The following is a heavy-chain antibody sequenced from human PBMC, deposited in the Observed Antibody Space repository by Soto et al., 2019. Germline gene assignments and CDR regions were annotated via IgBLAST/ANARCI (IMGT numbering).Heavy chain of an antibody. CDR1: GFIFSSYG. V-gene: IGHV3-30*18. J-gene: IGHJ6*02. CDR2: ISYDGSNK. D-gene: IGHD2-15*01. CDR3: AKDGGGGSCSGGTCYPIDYYYFGMDV. Sequence: GGSLRLSCAASGFIFSSYGMHWVRQAPGKGLEWVSVISYDGSNKYYADSVKGRFTISRDNSKNTLYLQMNSLRPEDTAVYYCAKDGGGGSCSGGTCYPIDYYYFGMDVWGQGTTVTVSS.